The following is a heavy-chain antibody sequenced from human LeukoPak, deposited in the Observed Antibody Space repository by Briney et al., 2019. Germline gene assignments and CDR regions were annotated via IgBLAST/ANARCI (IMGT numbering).Heavy chain of an antibody. CDR3: ARAGINASSGYYSFDY. CDR2: INHSGST. D-gene: IGHD3-22*01. V-gene: IGHV4-34*01. J-gene: IGHJ4*02. Sequence: SETLSLTCAVYGGSFSGYYWSWIRQPPGKGLEWIGEINHSGSTNYNPSLKSRVTISVDTSKNQFSLKLSSATAADTAVYYCARAGINASSGYYSFDYWGQGTLVTVSS. CDR1: GGSFSGYY.